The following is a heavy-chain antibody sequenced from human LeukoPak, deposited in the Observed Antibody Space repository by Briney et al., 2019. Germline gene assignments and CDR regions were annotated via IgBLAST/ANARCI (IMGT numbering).Heavy chain of an antibody. CDR3: AKDIGVGTTTFWYFDL. J-gene: IGHJ2*01. D-gene: IGHD1-26*01. V-gene: IGHV3-21*04. CDR1: GFTFSSYS. Sequence: PGGSLRLSCAASGFTFSSYSMNWVRQAPGKGLEWVSSISSSSSYIYYADSVKGRFTISRDNAKNSLYLQMNSLRAEDTALYYCAKDIGVGTTTFWYFDLWGRGTLVTVSS. CDR2: ISSSSSYI.